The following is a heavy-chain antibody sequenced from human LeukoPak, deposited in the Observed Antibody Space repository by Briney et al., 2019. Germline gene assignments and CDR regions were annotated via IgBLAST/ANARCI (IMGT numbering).Heavy chain of an antibody. CDR3: ARVLVAGGDDAFDI. V-gene: IGHV4-39*01. Sequence: SETLSLTCTVSGGSISSSSYYWGWIRQPPGKGLEWIGSIYYSGSTYYNPSLKSRVTISVDTSKNQFSLKLSSVTAADTAVYYCARVLVAGGDDAFDIWGQGTMVTVSS. CDR1: GGSISSSSYY. CDR2: IYYSGST. D-gene: IGHD2-2*01. J-gene: IGHJ3*02.